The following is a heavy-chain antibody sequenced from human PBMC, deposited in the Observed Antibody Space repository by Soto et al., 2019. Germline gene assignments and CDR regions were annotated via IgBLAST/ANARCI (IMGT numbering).Heavy chain of an antibody. J-gene: IGHJ6*02. Sequence: ASVKVSCKASGGTFSIYGFSWVRQAPGQGPEWIGGIIPILTTPNYAQKFHGRVTVVADESTTTVYMELSSLKSEDTAVYYCATSVGIAPTGEDGMDVWGQGTSVTVSS. D-gene: IGHD2-8*02. CDR1: GGTFSIYG. V-gene: IGHV1-69*13. CDR2: IIPILTTP. CDR3: ATSVGIAPTGEDGMDV.